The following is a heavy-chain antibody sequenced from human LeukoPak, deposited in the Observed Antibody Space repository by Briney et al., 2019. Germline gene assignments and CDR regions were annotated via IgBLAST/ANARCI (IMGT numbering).Heavy chain of an antibody. CDR2: IYYSGST. V-gene: IGHV4-39*07. CDR3: ARDGESWLLP. CDR1: GVSISSSSYY. J-gene: IGHJ5*02. Sequence: SETLSLTCTVSGVSISSSSYYWGWIRQPPGKGLEWIGSIYYSGSTYYNPSLKSRVTISVDTSKNQFSLKLSSVTAADTAVYYCARDGESWLLPWGQGTLVTVSS. D-gene: IGHD3-22*01.